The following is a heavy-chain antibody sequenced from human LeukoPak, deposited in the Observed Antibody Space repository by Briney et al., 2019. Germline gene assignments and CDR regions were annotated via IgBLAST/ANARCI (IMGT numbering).Heavy chain of an antibody. J-gene: IGHJ4*02. CDR2: ISGSGGST. Sequence: GGSLRLSCAASGFTFRSYAMSWVRQAPGKGLVWVSAISGSGGSTYYADSVKGRFTLSRDNSKNTLYLQMNGLRAEDTAVYYCAKEVGYCSSTSCSPLGHWGQGTLVTVSS. V-gene: IGHV3-23*01. CDR3: AKEVGYCSSTSCSPLGH. D-gene: IGHD2-2*01. CDR1: GFTFRSYA.